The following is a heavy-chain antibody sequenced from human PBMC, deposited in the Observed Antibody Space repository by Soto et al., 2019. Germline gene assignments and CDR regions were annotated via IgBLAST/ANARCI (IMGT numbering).Heavy chain of an antibody. CDR2: ISYDGGNK. D-gene: IGHD4-17*01. V-gene: IGHV3-30-3*01. J-gene: IGHJ4*02. CDR1: GFTFINYA. CDR3: ARDQVKGTLTIL. Sequence: QVQLVESGGGVVQPGRSLRLSCAASGFTFINYAMHWVRQAPGKGLEWVAVISYDGGNKYYADSVKGRFTISRDNSKNTMYRQMNSLSAEDTAVYHCARDQVKGTLTILWGQGTLVTVSS.